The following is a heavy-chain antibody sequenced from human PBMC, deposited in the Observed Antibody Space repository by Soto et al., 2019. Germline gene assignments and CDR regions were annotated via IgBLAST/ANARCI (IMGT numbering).Heavy chain of an antibody. CDR2: ISSSSSTI. D-gene: IGHD3-3*01. Sequence: HHGGSMRLSRAACGLTFSSSSINWVRQAPGKGLEWVSYISSSSSTIYYADSVKGRFTISRDNAKNSLYLQMNSLRAEDTAVYYCARDDDFWSGYYFPNFDYWGQGTLVTVSS. CDR1: GLTFSSSS. V-gene: IGHV3-48*01. J-gene: IGHJ4*02. CDR3: ARDDDFWSGYYFPNFDY.